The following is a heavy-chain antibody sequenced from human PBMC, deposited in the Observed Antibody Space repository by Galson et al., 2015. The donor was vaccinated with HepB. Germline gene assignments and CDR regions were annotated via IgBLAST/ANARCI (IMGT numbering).Heavy chain of an antibody. V-gene: IGHV1-3*04. D-gene: IGHD5-24*01. CDR1: GYSFTIYY. CDR3: ARGGQWPQFYYFDY. J-gene: IGHJ4*02. CDR2: VNTGNGNT. Sequence: SVKVSCKASGYSFTIYYIHWVRQAPGQRLEWMGRVNTGNGNTKCSQKFQDRVTLTRDTSATTAYMELSSLESEDTAVYYCARGGQWPQFYYFDYWGRGTLATVSS.